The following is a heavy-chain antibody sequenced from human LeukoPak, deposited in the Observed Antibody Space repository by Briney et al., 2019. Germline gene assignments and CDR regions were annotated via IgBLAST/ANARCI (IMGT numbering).Heavy chain of an antibody. J-gene: IGHJ3*02. CDR2: ISSRGTTK. V-gene: IGHV3-48*04. CDR1: GFTFSRYW. CDR3: ARSNRDAFDM. D-gene: IGHD2/OR15-2a*01. Sequence: GGSLRLSCAASGFTFSRYWMNWVRQGPGKGLEWVSYISSRGTTKYYADSVKGRFTLSRDNAKKSLSLQMNSLRAEDTAIYYCARSNRDAFDMWGQGTVVTVSS.